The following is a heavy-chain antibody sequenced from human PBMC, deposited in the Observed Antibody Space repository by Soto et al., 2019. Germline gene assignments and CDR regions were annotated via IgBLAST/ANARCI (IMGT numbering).Heavy chain of an antibody. CDR2: ISAYNGNT. CDR1: GYTFTSYG. Sequence: ASVKVSCKASGYTFTSYGISWVRQAPGQGLEWMGWISAYNGNTNYAQKLQGRVTMTTDTSTSTAYMELRSLRSDDTAVYYCARRIAHYYYYYYMDVWGKGTTVTVSS. J-gene: IGHJ6*03. V-gene: IGHV1-18*01. CDR3: ARRIAHYYYYYYMDV. D-gene: IGHD6-6*01.